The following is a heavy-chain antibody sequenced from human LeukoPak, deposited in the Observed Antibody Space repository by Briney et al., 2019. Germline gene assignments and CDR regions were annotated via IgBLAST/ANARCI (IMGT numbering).Heavy chain of an antibody. CDR1: GFTVSSNY. CDR3: ARSSHYDILTGYSEEDAFDI. V-gene: IGHV3-53*01. CDR2: IYSGGST. D-gene: IGHD3-9*01. J-gene: IGHJ3*02. Sequence: PGGSLRLSCAASGFTVSSNYMSWVRQAPGKGLEWVSVIYSGGSTDYADSVKGRFTISRDTSKNTLYLQMNSLRVEDTAVYYRARSSHYDILTGYSEEDAFDIWGQGTMVTVSS.